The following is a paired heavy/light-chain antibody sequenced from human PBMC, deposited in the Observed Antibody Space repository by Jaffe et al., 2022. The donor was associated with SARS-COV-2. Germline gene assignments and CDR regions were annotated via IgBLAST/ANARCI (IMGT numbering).Light chain of an antibody. J-gene: IGKJ1*01. CDR2: GAS. CDR3: QQYGSSPRWT. Sequence: EIVLTQSPGTLSLSPGERATLSCRASQSVSSSYLAWYQQKPGQAPRLLIYGASSRATGIPDRFSGSGSGTDFTLTISRLEPEDFAVYYCQQYGSSPRWTFGQGTKVEIK. V-gene: IGKV3-20*01. CDR1: QSVSSSY.
Heavy chain of an antibody. V-gene: IGHV4-34*01. D-gene: IGHD2-2*02. Sequence: QVQLQQWGAGLLKPSETLSLTCAVYGGSFSGYYWSWIRQPPGKGLEWIGEINHSGSTNYNPSLKSRVTISVDTSKNQFSLKLSSVTAADTAVYYCARGRRLGVPAAIRPVVAAFDIWGQGTMVTVSS. CDR2: INHSGST. J-gene: IGHJ3*02. CDR1: GGSFSGYY. CDR3: ARGRRLGVPAAIRPVVAAFDI.